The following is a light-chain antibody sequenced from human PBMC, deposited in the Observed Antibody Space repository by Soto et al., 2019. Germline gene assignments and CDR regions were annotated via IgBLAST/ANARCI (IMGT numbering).Light chain of an antibody. CDR3: QVWDSISDHSAV. CDR1: NSGSKS. V-gene: IGLV3-21*04. J-gene: IGLJ7*01. Sequence: SYELTQPPSVSVAPGKTARITCGGNNSGSKSVHWYQQKPGQAPVLVIYYDSDRPSGIPERFSGSNSGNTATLTISRVEAGDEADYYCQVWDSISDHSAVFGGGTQLTVL. CDR2: YDS.